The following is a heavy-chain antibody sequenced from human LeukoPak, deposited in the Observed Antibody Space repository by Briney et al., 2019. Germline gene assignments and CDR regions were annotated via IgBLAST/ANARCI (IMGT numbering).Heavy chain of an antibody. J-gene: IGHJ4*02. CDR2: INPNSGGT. CDR1: GYIFTGYY. V-gene: IGHV1-2*04. Sequence: GASVKVSCKASGYIFTGYYMHWVRQAPGQGLEWMGCINPNSGGTNYAQKFQGWVTMTSDTSISTAYMELIRLKSDDTAVYSCASARGYGSGTYSDYWGQGTPVTVSS. CDR3: ASARGYGSGTYSDY. D-gene: IGHD3-10*01.